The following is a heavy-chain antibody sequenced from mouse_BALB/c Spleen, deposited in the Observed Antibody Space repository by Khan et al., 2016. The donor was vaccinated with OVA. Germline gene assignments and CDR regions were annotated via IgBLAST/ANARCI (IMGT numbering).Heavy chain of an antibody. CDR1: GYNFTSYW. CDR3: ARRSYYGTRNFDV. V-gene: IGHV1-55*01. CDR2: IYPGSGST. J-gene: IGHJ1*01. Sequence: QVQLQQPGAELVKPGTSVKLSCKASGYNFTSYWINWVKLRPGQGLEWIGDIYPGSGSTNYNEKFKSKAALTVDTSSSTAYMQLNSLASEDSALYYGARRSYYGTRNFDVWGAGTTVTVSS. D-gene: IGHD1-1*01.